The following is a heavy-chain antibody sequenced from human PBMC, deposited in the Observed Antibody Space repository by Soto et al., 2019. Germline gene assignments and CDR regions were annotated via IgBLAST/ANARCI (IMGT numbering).Heavy chain of an antibody. D-gene: IGHD1-1*01. CDR2: ISAYNGNT. Sequence: QDQLVQSGVEVKKPGASVKVSCKASGYSFTNYGITWVRQAPGQGFEWMGWISAYNGNTNYAQKFQGRVTLTTDASTRTAYLGLGALELDATAVNSWARDRGGAPPLAGTTHYYYSMDSWGKGTPVTVSS. CDR3: ARDRGGAPPLAGTTHYYYSMDS. J-gene: IGHJ6*03. V-gene: IGHV1-18*01. CDR1: GYSFTNYG.